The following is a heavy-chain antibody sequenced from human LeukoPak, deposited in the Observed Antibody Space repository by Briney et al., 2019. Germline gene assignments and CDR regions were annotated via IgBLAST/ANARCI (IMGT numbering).Heavy chain of an antibody. D-gene: IGHD3-10*01. V-gene: IGHV4-61*08. CDR3: ARRVGSGRSFDY. J-gene: IGHJ4*02. CDR1: GASVSSGGYY. Sequence: KPSETLSLTCTVSGASVSSGGYYWSWLRQPPGKGLEWIGYIYHSGSTNYNPSLKSRVTISVDTSKNQFSLKVSSVTAADTAVYYCARRVGSGRSFDYWGQGTLVTVSS. CDR2: IYHSGST.